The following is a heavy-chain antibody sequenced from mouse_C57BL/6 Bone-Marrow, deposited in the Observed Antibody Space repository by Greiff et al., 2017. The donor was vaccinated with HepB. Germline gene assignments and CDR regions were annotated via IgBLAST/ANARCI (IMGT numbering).Heavy chain of an antibody. J-gene: IGHJ2*01. D-gene: IGHD4-1*01. V-gene: IGHV5-2*01. CDR3: SRTGLYFDY. Sequence: EVHLVESGGGLVQPGESLKLSCESNEYEFPSHDMSWVRKTPERRLELVAAINSDGGSTYYPDTMERRFIISRDDTNKTLYLQLSSLRSEDTALYYCSRTGLYFDYWGQGTTLTVSS. CDR2: INSDGGST. CDR1: EYEFPSHD.